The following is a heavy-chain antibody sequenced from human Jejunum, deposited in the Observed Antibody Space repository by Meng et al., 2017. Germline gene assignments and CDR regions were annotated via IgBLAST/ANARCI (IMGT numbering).Heavy chain of an antibody. D-gene: IGHD6-13*01. V-gene: IGHV3-71*01. CDR2: IRNKTYGGTT. Sequence: GGSLRLSCGASESTLSDSCMSCVSQAPGNGLQWMPFIRNKTYGGTTEWTTSVKGRFSISRDDSKRISYLLMDSLRVDDTAVYFCAKGGRWSVYKDSLSYSLWGPGTLVTVSS. CDR3: AKGGRWSVYKDSLSYSL. J-gene: IGHJ4*02. CDR1: ESTLSDSC.